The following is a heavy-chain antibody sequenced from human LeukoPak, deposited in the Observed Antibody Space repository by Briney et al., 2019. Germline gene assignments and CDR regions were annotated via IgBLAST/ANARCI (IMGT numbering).Heavy chain of an antibody. CDR3: ARELRNDAFDI. CDR2: ISWNSGSI. D-gene: IGHD5-12*01. CDR1: GFTFDDYA. Sequence: PGRSLRLSCAASGFTFDDYAMHWVRQAPGKGLEWVSGISWNSGSIGYADSVKGRFTISRDNAKNSLYLQMNSLRAEDTAVYYCARELRNDAFDIWGQGTMVTVSS. J-gene: IGHJ3*02. V-gene: IGHV3-9*01.